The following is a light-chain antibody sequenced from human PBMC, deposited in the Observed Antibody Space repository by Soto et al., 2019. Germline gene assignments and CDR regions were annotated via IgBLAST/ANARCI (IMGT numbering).Light chain of an antibody. V-gene: IGKV1-12*01. CDR1: PGISSW. Sequence: DIQMTQSPSSVSASVGDRVTITCRASPGISSWLAWYQQKPGKAPKLLIYAASSLQSGVPSRFSGSGSGTDFTLTISSLQPEDFATYYCQQANSLRTFGQGTKVEIK. CDR2: AAS. J-gene: IGKJ1*01. CDR3: QQANSLRT.